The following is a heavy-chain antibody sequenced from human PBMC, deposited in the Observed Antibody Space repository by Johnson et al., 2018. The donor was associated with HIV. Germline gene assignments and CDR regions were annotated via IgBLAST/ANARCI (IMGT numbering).Heavy chain of an antibody. CDR3: AKEDGVAADPDAFDI. J-gene: IGHJ3*02. CDR2: TAHDESIT. V-gene: IGHV3-30*02. D-gene: IGHD6-13*01. Sequence: QVQLVESGGGVVQPGESLRLSCAASGFTFANYGMHWVRQAPGKGLEWVAFTAHDESITHYADSVKGRFTMSRDNSKSTLNLQMNSLRAEDTAIYYCAKEDGVAADPDAFDIWGQGTMVTVSS. CDR1: GFTFANYG.